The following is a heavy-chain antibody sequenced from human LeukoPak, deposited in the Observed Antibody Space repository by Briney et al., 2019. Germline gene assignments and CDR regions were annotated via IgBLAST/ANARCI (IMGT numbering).Heavy chain of an antibody. CDR3: ARLGAYSSSWYVSGVMAY. CDR2: IYHSGST. CDR1: GYSISSGYY. J-gene: IGHJ4*02. Sequence: SETLSLTCAVSGYSISSGYYWGWIRQPPGKGLEWIGSIYHSGSTYYNPSLKSRVTISVDTSENQFSLKLSSVTAADTAVYYCARLGAYSSSWYVSGVMAYWGQGTLVTVSS. D-gene: IGHD6-13*01. V-gene: IGHV4-38-2*01.